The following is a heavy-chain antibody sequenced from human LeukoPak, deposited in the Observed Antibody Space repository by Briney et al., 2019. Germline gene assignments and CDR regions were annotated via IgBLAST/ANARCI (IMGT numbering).Heavy chain of an antibody. CDR2: IYYSGST. D-gene: IGHD6-13*01. CDR3: ATYTGIAAVKGWFDP. Sequence: SETLSLTCTVSGGSISSYYWSWIRQPPGKGLEWIGYIYYSGSTNYNPSLKSRVTISVDTSKNQFSLKLSSVTAADTAVYYCATYTGIAAVKGWFDPWGQGTLVTVSS. V-gene: IGHV4-59*08. J-gene: IGHJ5*02. CDR1: GGSISSYY.